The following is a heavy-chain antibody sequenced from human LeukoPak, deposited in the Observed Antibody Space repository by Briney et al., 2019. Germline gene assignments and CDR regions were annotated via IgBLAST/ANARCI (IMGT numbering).Heavy chain of an antibody. CDR1: GGSISNYY. V-gene: IGHV4-59*12. D-gene: IGHD3-10*01. CDR3: ARRGNFDY. J-gene: IGHJ4*02. Sequence: SETLSLTCAVSGGSISNYYWSWLRQPPGKGLEWIGCSHYTGNTNHNPSLKSRVTISVDTSKNQFSLRLSSVTAADTAVYYCARRGNFDYWGQGTLVTVSS. CDR2: SHYTGNT.